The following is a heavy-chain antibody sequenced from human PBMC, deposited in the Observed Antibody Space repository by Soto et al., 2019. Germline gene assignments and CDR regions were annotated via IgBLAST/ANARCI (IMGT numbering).Heavy chain of an antibody. V-gene: IGHV1-18*01. CDR3: ARDRAVTTSYGMDV. J-gene: IGHJ6*02. D-gene: IGHD4-17*01. Sequence: QVQLVQSGAEVKKPGASVKVSCKASGYTFTSYGITWVRQAPGQGLEWMGWISAYNGKTNYAQKLQGRVTXXTXTXXSTAYMDLRSLRSDDTAVYYCARDRAVTTSYGMDVWGQGTTVTVSS. CDR2: ISAYNGKT. CDR1: GYTFTSYG.